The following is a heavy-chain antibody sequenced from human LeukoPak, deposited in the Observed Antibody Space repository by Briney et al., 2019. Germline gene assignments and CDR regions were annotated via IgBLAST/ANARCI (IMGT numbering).Heavy chain of an antibody. CDR1: GFTFGDYA. Sequence: GGSLRLSCTASGFTFGDYAMSWVRQAPGKGLEWVGFIRSKAYGGTTEYAASVKGRFTISRDDSKSIAYLQMNSLKTEDTAVYYCTSRYSGSYYYYGMDVWGQGTTVTVSS. CDR2: IRSKAYGGTT. D-gene: IGHD1-26*01. J-gene: IGHJ6*02. CDR3: TSRYSGSYYYYGMDV. V-gene: IGHV3-49*04.